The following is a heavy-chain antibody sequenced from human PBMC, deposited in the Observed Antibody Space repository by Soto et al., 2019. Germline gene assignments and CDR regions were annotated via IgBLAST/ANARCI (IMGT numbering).Heavy chain of an antibody. J-gene: IGHJ3*02. CDR1: GYTFTSYA. D-gene: IGHD3-3*01. CDR3: ARDILYYDFWSGYSDAFDI. V-gene: IGHV1-3*01. Sequence: QVQLVQSGAEVKKPGASVKVSCKASGYTFTSYAMHWVRQAPGQRLEWMGWINAGNGNTKYSQKFQGRVTITRDTSASTAYMELSSLRSEDTAVYYCARDILYYDFWSGYSDAFDIWGQGTMVTVSS. CDR2: INAGNGNT.